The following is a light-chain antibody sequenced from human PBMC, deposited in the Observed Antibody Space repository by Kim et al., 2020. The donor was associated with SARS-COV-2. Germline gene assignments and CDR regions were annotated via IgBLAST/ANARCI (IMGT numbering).Light chain of an antibody. CDR3: KQYDTLIT. CDR1: QDIFNY. V-gene: IGKV1-33*01. J-gene: IGKJ4*01. CDR2: DVS. Sequence: SASVGDRVTITCQASQDIFNYLNWYQQKPGKAPKLLIYDVSNLETGVPTRFSGSGSGTYFTLTISSLQPEDIATYYCKQYDTLITFGGGTKVDIK.